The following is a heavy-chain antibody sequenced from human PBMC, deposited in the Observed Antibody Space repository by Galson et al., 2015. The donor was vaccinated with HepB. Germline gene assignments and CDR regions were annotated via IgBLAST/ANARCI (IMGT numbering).Heavy chain of an antibody. CDR1: GDTFTGYF. CDR2: INPNSGAT. Sequence: SVKVSCKASGDTFTGYFMDWARQAPGQGLEWMGWINPNSGATKCAQKFQGRVTMTRDTSISTVYMELSSLRSDDTAVYYCARGAPTSGSSRGILDPWGQGTLVTVSS. J-gene: IGHJ5*02. V-gene: IGHV1-2*02. D-gene: IGHD5-12*01. CDR3: ARGAPTSGSSRGILDP.